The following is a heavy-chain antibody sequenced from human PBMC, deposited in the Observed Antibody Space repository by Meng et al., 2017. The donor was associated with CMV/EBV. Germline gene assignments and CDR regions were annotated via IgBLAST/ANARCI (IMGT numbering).Heavy chain of an antibody. D-gene: IGHD6-6*01. Sequence: KASGYTFPTYGLSWVRQAPGQGLEWMGWISAYNGNTNYAQKYQGRVTMTTDSPTTTAYMELRSLRSDDTAVYYCARDSVAVRPGGFDPWGQGTLVTVSS. CDR1: GYTFPTYG. CDR2: ISAYNGNT. V-gene: IGHV1-18*01. J-gene: IGHJ5*02. CDR3: ARDSVAVRPGGFDP.